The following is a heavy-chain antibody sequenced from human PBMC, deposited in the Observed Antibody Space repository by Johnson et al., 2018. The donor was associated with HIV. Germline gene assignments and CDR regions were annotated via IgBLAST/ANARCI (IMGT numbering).Heavy chain of an antibody. CDR2: ISWNSGSI. Sequence: VQLVESGGGLVQPGRSLRLSCAASGFTFDDYAMHWVRQAPGKGLEWVSGISWNSGSIGYADSVKGRFTISRDNAKKSLYLQVNSLRGEDTALYYCARDVKYYDTSGYHSDAFDIWGQGTLVIVSS. CDR3: ARDVKYYDTSGYHSDAFDI. CDR1: GFTFDDYA. J-gene: IGHJ3*02. V-gene: IGHV3-9*01. D-gene: IGHD3-22*01.